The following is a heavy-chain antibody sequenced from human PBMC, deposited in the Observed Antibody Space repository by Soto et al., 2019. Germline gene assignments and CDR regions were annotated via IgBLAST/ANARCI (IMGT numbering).Heavy chain of an antibody. D-gene: IGHD3-3*01. CDR1: GFDFSTYS. CDR2: ISGSGGST. CDR3: AKALRFLEWTPAYYYYYGMDV. V-gene: IGHV3-23*01. Sequence: GGSLRLSCTASGFDFSTYSMNWVRQAPGEGLEWVSAISGSGGSTYYADSVKGRFTISRDNSKNTLYLQMNSLRAEDTAVYYCAKALRFLEWTPAYYYYYGMDVWGQGTTVTVSS. J-gene: IGHJ6*02.